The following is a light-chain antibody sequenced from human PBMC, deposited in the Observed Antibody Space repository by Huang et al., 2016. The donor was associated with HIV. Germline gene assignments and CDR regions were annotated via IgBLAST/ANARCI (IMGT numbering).Light chain of an antibody. Sequence: EIVLTQSPGTLSLSPGERATLSCRASPSLGSSSLAWYQQKAGQAPRLLMYGASSRANGIPERFRGSGSGTDFTISISRLEPEDFAVYYCQQYDSSPVTFGGGTKVEIK. CDR1: PSLGSSS. J-gene: IGKJ4*01. CDR3: QQYDSSPVT. V-gene: IGKV3-20*01. CDR2: GAS.